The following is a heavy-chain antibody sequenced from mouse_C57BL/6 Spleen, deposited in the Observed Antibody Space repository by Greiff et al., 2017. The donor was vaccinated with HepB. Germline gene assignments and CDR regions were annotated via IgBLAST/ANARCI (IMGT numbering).Heavy chain of an antibody. CDR3: TRSGTTVVATSMDY. V-gene: IGHV1-15*01. Sequence: QVQLQQSGAELVRPGASVTLSCKASGYTFTDYEMHWVKQTPVHGLEWIGAIDPETGGTAYNQKFKGKAILTADKSSSTAYMELRSLTSEDSAVYYCTRSGTTVVATSMDYWGQGTSVTVSS. CDR2: IDPETGGT. D-gene: IGHD1-1*01. J-gene: IGHJ4*01. CDR1: GYTFTDYE.